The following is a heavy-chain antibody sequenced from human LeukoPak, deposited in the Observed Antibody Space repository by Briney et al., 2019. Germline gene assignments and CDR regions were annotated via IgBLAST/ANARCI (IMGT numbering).Heavy chain of an antibody. CDR3: ARDVGASNFDS. CDR2: IYTTGTT. CDR1: GDSITSYY. D-gene: IGHD1-26*01. V-gene: IGHV4-4*07. J-gene: IGHJ4*02. Sequence: SETPSLTCTVSGDSITSYYWSWIRQSAEKGLEWIGRIYTTGTTNYNPSLKGRVTVSVDTSKNQFFLKLRSVTAADTAVYYCARDVGASNFDSWGQGVQVTVSS.